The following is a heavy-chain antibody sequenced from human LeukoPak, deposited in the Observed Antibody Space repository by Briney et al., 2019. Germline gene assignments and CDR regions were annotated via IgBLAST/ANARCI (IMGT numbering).Heavy chain of an antibody. CDR2: FDPEDGET. V-gene: IGHV1-24*01. J-gene: IGHJ4*02. Sequence: ASVKVSCKVSGYTLTELSMHRVRQAPGKGLEWMGGFDPEDGETIYAQKFQGRVTMTEDTSTDTAYMELSSLRSEDTAVYYCATAQGSRLYSSSWYAYWGQGTLVTVSS. CDR1: GYTLTELS. D-gene: IGHD6-13*01. CDR3: ATAQGSRLYSSSWYAY.